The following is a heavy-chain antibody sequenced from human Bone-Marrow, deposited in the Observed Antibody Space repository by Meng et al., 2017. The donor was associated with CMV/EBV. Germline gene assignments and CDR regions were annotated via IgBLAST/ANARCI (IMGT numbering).Heavy chain of an antibody. CDR2: IYYSGST. Sequence: TCPVSGGSISSGGYYWSWIRQHPGKGLEWIGYIYYSGSTYYNPSLKSRVTISVDTSKNQFSLKLSSVTAADTAVYYCASGSTSNLDYWGQGTLVTVSS. D-gene: IGHD2-2*01. J-gene: IGHJ4*02. CDR3: ASGSTSNLDY. V-gene: IGHV4-31*03. CDR1: GGSISSGGYY.